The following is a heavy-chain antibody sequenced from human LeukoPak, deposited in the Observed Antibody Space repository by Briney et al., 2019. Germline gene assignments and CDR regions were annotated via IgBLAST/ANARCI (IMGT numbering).Heavy chain of an antibody. CDR1: GFTFNTFN. V-gene: IGHV3-21*01. CDR3: ARGHYDVLAASYKWTPDY. Sequence: GGSLRLSCAASGFTFNTFNMNWVRQAPGKGLEWSSSITSGGDYIYYADSVKGRFTTSRDNAKNSLSLQLNSLRVEDTAVYYCARGHYDVLAASYKWTPDYWGQGTLVTVSS. J-gene: IGHJ4*02. D-gene: IGHD3-9*01. CDR2: ITSGGDYI.